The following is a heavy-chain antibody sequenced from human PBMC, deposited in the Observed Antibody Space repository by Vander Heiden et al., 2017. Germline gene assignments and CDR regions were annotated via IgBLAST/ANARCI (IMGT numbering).Heavy chain of an antibody. CDR1: AYPFTSYG. J-gene: IGHJ6*02. Sequence: QVQLVQSGAEVKTPGASVKVSCKASAYPFTSYGIGWGRQAPGEGVEWLGWISAYNGNTNYAQKLQGRVTMTTDTSTSTAYMELRSLRSDDTAGYYCARGALPRIAVAGTVWGQGTTVTVSS. CDR2: ISAYNGNT. CDR3: ARGALPRIAVAGTV. D-gene: IGHD6-19*01. V-gene: IGHV1-18*01.